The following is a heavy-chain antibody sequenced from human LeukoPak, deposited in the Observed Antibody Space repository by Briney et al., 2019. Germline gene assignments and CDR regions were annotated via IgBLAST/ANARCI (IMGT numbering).Heavy chain of an antibody. CDR3: ARGSASRAGYYYMDV. V-gene: IGHV1-69*05. D-gene: IGHD6-6*01. CDR1: GGTFSSYA. Sequence: ASVTVSCKASGGTFSSYAISWVRQAPGQGLEWMGGIIPIFGTANYAQKFQGRVTITTDESTSTAYMELSSLRSEDTAVYYCARGSASRAGYYYMDVWGKGTTVTVSS. CDR2: IIPIFGTA. J-gene: IGHJ6*03.